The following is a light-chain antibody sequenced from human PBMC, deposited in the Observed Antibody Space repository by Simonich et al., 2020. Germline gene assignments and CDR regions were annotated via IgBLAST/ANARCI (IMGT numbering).Light chain of an antibody. Sequence: DIVMTQSLDSLAVSLGERATINCKSSQSVVYSSNNKNYLAGYQQKPGQPPKLLIYWASTRESGVPDRFSGSGSGTDFTLTISILQAEDVAVYYCQQYYSTPLTFGGGTKVEIK. CDR2: WAS. CDR1: QSVVYSSNNKNY. V-gene: IGKV4-1*01. CDR3: QQYYSTPLT. J-gene: IGKJ4*01.